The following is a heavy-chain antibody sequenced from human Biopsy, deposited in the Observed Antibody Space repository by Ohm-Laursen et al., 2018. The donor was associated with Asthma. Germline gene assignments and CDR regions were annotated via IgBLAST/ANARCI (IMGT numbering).Heavy chain of an antibody. J-gene: IGHJ4*02. Sequence: SETLSLTCIVSGGSITSSSYYWGWIRQPPGKGMEWIGSIYHSGSPYYHPSLKSRATISVDTSKNQLSLKMSSVTAADTAVYFCVRHQYSSSWSTFDYWGQGALVTVSS. CDR3: VRHQYSSSWSTFDY. V-gene: IGHV4-39*01. CDR1: GGSITSSSYY. D-gene: IGHD3-22*01. CDR2: IYHSGSP.